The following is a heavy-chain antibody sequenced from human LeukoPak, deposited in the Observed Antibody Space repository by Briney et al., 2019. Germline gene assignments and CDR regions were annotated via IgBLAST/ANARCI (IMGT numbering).Heavy chain of an antibody. CDR3: ARGGAYYDSNETFDY. D-gene: IGHD3-22*01. V-gene: IGHV4-59*01. Sequence: SETLSLTCTVSGGSISSYYWSWIRQPPGKGLEWIGYIYYSGSTNYNPSLKSRVTIPVDTSKNQFSLKLSSVTAADTAVYYCARGGAYYDSNETFDYWGQGTLVTVSS. CDR2: IYYSGST. CDR1: GGSISSYY. J-gene: IGHJ4*02.